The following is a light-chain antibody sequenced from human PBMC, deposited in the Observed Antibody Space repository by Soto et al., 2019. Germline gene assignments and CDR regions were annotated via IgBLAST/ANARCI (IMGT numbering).Light chain of an antibody. V-gene: IGLV2-8*01. J-gene: IGLJ1*01. CDR3: SSVAGISIG. CDR1: SNDVGGYNY. Sequence: QSVLTQPPSASGSPGQSVTISCTGTSNDVGGYNYVSWYQQHPGKVPKLIISEVTKRPSGVPDRFSGSKSGNTASLTVSGLQAEDEADYFCSSVAGISIGFGTGTKVTVL. CDR2: EVT.